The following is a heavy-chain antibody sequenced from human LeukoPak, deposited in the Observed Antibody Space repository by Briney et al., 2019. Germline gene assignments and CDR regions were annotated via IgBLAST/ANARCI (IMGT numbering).Heavy chain of an antibody. CDR2: IYYSGST. V-gene: IGHV4-39*01. J-gene: IGHJ4*02. CDR3: ASPFMVRGFHRGFLGY. Sequence: PSETLSLTCTVSGGSISSSSYYWGWIRQPPGKGLEWIGSIYYSGSTYYNPSLKSRVTISVDTSKNQFSLKLSSVTAADTAVYYCASPFMVRGFHRGFLGYWGQGTLVTVSS. CDR1: GGSISSSSYY. D-gene: IGHD3-10*01.